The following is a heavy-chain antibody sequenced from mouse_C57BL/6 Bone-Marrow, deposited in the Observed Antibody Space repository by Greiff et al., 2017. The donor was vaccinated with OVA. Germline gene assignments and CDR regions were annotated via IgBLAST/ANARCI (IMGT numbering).Heavy chain of an antibody. CDR3: ARLNYDYDEEVYFDY. CDR2: IDPSDSYT. D-gene: IGHD2-4*01. Sequence: VKLQQPGAELVMPGASVQLSCKASGYTFTSYWMHWVKQRPGQGLEWIGEIDPSDSYTNYNQKFKGKSTLTVDKSSSTAYMQLSSLTSEDSAVYYCARLNYDYDEEVYFDYWGQGTTLTVSS. CDR1: GYTFTSYW. J-gene: IGHJ2*01. V-gene: IGHV1-69*01.